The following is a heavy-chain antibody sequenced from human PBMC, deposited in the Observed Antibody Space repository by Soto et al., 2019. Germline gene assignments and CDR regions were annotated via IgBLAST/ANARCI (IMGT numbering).Heavy chain of an antibody. CDR2: INHSGST. CDR1: GGSFSGYY. CDR3: ARGLQHRGADY. V-gene: IGHV4-34*01. Sequence: SETLSLTCAVYGGSFSGYYWSWIRQPPGKGLEWIGEINHSGSTNYNPSLKSRVTISVDTSKNQFSLKLSSVTAADTAVYYCARGLQHRGADYWGQGTLVTVSS. J-gene: IGHJ4*02. D-gene: IGHD4-4*01.